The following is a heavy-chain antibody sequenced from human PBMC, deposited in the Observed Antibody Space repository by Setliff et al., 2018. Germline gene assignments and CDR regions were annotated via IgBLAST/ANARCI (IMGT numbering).Heavy chain of an antibody. CDR2: IYYSGST. J-gene: IGHJ4*02. V-gene: IGHV4-30-4*08. CDR3: ATRTYGSGSYYPTAIDY. CDR1: GGSISSGDYY. D-gene: IGHD3-10*01. Sequence: PSETLSLTCTVSGGSISSGDYYWSWIRQPPGKGLEWIGYIYYSGSTYYNPSLKSRVTISVDTSKNQFSLKLSSVTAADTAVYYCATRTYGSGSYYPTAIDYWGQGTLVTV.